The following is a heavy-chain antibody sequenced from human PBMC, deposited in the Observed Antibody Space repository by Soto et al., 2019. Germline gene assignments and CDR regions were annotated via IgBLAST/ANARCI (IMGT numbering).Heavy chain of an antibody. V-gene: IGHV5-51*01. CDR2: IYPDDSAT. D-gene: IGHD2-2*01. CDR1: GYSFSDYW. Sequence: EVQLVQSGAELKKPGESLKISCKGSGYSFSDYWIVWVLQMPVKGLEWMCMIYPDDSATKYSPSFGGQVTISAAKSISTAYLQWNSLKSSDTAIYYCARHRYHDYWGQGTLVTVSS. CDR3: ARHRYHDY. J-gene: IGHJ4*02.